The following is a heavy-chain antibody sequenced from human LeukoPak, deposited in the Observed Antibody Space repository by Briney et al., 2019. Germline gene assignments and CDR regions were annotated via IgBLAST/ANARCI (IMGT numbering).Heavy chain of an antibody. D-gene: IGHD3-9*01. CDR1: GVTFSSNA. CDR3: AMSYYDILTGF. V-gene: IGHV1-69*01. Sequence: SVKVSCKASGVTFSSNAISWVRQAPGQGLEWVGGIIPIFGTANYAQKFQGRVTITADESTSTAYMELSRLRSEDTVVYYCAMSYYDILTGFWGQGTLVTVSS. CDR2: IIPIFGTA. J-gene: IGHJ4*02.